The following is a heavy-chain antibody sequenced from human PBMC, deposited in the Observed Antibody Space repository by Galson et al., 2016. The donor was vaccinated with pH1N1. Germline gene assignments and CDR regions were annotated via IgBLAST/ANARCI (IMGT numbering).Heavy chain of an antibody. D-gene: IGHD3-3*01. V-gene: IGHV3-7*03. CDR2: IKQDGSER. Sequence: SLRLSCAASGFTFSSYWMSWVRQAPGKGLEWVANIKQDGSERYYVDSVKGRFTISRDNAKNSLYLQMKSLRAEDTAVYYCARHVGTIFGLVRPTYLDYWGQGTLVTVSS. J-gene: IGHJ4*02. CDR1: GFTFSSYW. CDR3: ARHVGTIFGLVRPTYLDY.